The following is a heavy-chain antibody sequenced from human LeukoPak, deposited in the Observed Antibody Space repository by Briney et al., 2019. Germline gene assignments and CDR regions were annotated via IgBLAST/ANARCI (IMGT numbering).Heavy chain of an antibody. D-gene: IGHD4-17*01. CDR1: GYIFTSYW. J-gene: IGHJ3*02. Sequence: GESLKISCKGSGYIFTSYWIGWVRQMPGKGLEWMGTIYPGDSDTRYSPSFQGQVTISADKSISTAYLQWSSLKASDTAMYYCARRRSRSAFDIWGQGTMVTVSS. V-gene: IGHV5-51*01. CDR2: IYPGDSDT. CDR3: ARRRSRSAFDI.